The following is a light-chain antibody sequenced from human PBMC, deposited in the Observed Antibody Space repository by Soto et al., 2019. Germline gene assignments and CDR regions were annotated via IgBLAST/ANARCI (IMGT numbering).Light chain of an antibody. J-gene: IGLJ1*01. V-gene: IGLV2-14*01. CDR3: ISYTSDDVRYV. CDR1: NSDVGIYDF. CDR2: EVS. Sequence: QSALTQPASVSGTPGQSITISCTGSNSDVGIYDFVSWYQHHPGRAPKLIVSEVSHRPSGVSNRFSGSKSGNTASLTISGLQSEDEADYYYISYTSDDVRYVFGTGTKVTVL.